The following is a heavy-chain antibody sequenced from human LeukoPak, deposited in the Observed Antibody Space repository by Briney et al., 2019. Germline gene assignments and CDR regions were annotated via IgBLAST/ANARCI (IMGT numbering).Heavy chain of an antibody. J-gene: IGHJ4*02. CDR2: IIPIFGTA. V-gene: IGHV1-69*06. D-gene: IGHD5-24*01. Sequence: VASVKVSCKASGGTFSNYAMSWVRQAPGQGLEWMGGIIPIFGTANYAQKFRGRVTITADKSTRTAYMELSRLRSDDTAVYYCARGGIQMATIHWGQGTLVTVSS. CDR3: ARGGIQMATIH. CDR1: GGTFSNYA.